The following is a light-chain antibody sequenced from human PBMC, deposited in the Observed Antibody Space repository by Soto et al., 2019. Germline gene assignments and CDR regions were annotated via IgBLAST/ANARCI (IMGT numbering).Light chain of an antibody. CDR2: EGN. CDR3: TSYAGGNNV. J-gene: IGLJ1*01. CDR1: SSDVGGYNY. V-gene: IGLV2-8*01. Sequence: QSALTQPPSASGSPGQSVTISCTGTSSDVGGYNYVSWYQQYPGKVPKLMVYEGNKRPSGVPDRFSGSKSGNTASLTVSGLQAEDEADYYCTSYAGGNNVFGTGTKVTV.